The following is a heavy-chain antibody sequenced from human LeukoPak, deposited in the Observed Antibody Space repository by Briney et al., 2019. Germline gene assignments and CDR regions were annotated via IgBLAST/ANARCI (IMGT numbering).Heavy chain of an antibody. CDR1: GFTFSSYA. J-gene: IGHJ4*02. V-gene: IGHV3-23*01. D-gene: IGHD3-3*01. CDR2: TSASGGGT. Sequence: GGSLRLSCAASGFTFSSYAMSWVRQAPGKGLEWVSGTSASGGGTYYADSVKGRFTISRDNSNNTLYLRMNSLRVEDTAVYYCAKDGALLRFSAISYYFEYWGQGTLVTVSS. CDR3: AKDGALLRFSAISYYFEY.